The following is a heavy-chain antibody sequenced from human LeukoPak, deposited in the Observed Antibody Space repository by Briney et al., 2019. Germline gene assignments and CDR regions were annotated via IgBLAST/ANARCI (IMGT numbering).Heavy chain of an antibody. CDR1: GYSFTSYW. Sequence: GESLKISCKGSGYSFTSYWIGWVRQMPGKGLEWMGIIYPGDSDTRYGPSFQGQVTISADKSISTAYLQWSSLKASDTAMYYCARVAFGGVIVEYYFDYWGQGTLVTVSS. V-gene: IGHV5-51*01. J-gene: IGHJ4*02. CDR3: ARVAFGGVIVEYYFDY. D-gene: IGHD3-16*02. CDR2: IYPGDSDT.